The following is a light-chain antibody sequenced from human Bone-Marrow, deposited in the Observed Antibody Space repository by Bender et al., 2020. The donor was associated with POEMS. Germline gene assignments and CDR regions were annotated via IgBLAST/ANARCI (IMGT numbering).Light chain of an antibody. CDR2: SSH. J-gene: IGLJ3*02. CDR3: AVWDDSLNGWV. V-gene: IGLV1-44*01. Sequence: QSVLTQPPSASGTPGQRVTISCSGGSSNIGAHAVNWYQHLPGTAPKLLSYSSHRRPSEVPDRFSGSRSGTSASLPISGLQSEDEADYYCAVWDDSLNGWVFGGGTKLTVL. CDR1: SSNIGAHA.